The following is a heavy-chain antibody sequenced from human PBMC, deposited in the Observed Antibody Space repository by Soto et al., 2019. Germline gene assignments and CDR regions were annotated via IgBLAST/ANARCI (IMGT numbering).Heavy chain of an antibody. CDR2: IYHSGST. Sequence: SETLSLTCAVSGGSISSGGYSWSWIRQPPGKGLEWIGYIYHSGSTYYNPSLKSRVTISVDRSKNQFSLKLSSVTAADTAVYNCARGLDTAMAYNWFDPWGQGTLVTVSS. CDR1: GGSISSGGYS. V-gene: IGHV4-30-2*01. CDR3: ARGLDTAMAYNWFDP. J-gene: IGHJ5*02. D-gene: IGHD5-18*01.